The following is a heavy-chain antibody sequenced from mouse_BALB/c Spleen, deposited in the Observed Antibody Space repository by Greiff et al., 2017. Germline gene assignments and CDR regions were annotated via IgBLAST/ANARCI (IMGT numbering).Heavy chain of an antibody. D-gene: IGHD2-1*01. CDR1: GYTFTSYY. CDR3: AIGNYAWYFDV. CDR2: IYPGNVNT. V-gene: IGHV1S56*01. J-gene: IGHJ1*01. Sequence: VQLQQSGPELVKPGASVRISCKASGYTFTSYYIHWVKQRPGQGLEWIGWIYPGNVNTKYNEKFKGKATLTADKSSSTAYMQLSSLTSEDSAVYFCAIGNYAWYFDVWGAGTTVTVSS.